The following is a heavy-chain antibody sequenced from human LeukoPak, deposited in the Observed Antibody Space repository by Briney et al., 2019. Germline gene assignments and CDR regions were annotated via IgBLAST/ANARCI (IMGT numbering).Heavy chain of an antibody. CDR3: ARAVYYYYYMDV. CDR1: GDTFTRYY. J-gene: IGHJ6*03. Sequence: ASVKVSCKASGDTFTRYYMHWVRQAPGQGLEWIGIINPSGGSTSYAQKFQGRVTMTRDMSTSTVYMEVTSLRSEDTAVYYCARAVYYYYYMDVWGKGTTVTVSS. CDR2: INPSGGST. V-gene: IGHV1-46*01.